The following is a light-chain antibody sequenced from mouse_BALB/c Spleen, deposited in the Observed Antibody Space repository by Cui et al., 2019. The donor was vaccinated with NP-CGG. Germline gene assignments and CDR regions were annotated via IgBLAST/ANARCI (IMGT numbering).Light chain of an antibody. CDR3: ALWYSNHWV. CDR2: GTN. J-gene: IGLJ1*01. CDR1: TGAVTTSNY. V-gene: IGLV1*01. Sequence: QAVVTQASALTTSPGETVTLTCRSSTGAVTTSNYANWVQEKPDLLFIGLIGGTNNRAPGVPARFSGSLIGDKAALTITGAQTEDEAIYFCALWYSNHWVFGGGTKLTVL.